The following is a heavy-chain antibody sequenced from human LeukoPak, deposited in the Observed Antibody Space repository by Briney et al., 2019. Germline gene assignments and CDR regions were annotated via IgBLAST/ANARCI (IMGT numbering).Heavy chain of an antibody. J-gene: IGHJ4*02. CDR1: GFTFSSYG. V-gene: IGHV3-33*06. CDR2: IWYDGSNK. Sequence: PGRSLRLSCAASGFTFSSYGMHWVRQAPGKGLEWVAVIWYDGSNKYYADSVKGRFTISRDNSKNTLYLQMNSLRAEDTAVYYCAKSAIIAPFDYWGQGTLVTVPS. CDR3: AKSAIIAPFDY. D-gene: IGHD3-16*02.